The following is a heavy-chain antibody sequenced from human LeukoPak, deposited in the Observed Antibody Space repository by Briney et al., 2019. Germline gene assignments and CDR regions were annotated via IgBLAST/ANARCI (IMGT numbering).Heavy chain of an antibody. V-gene: IGHV4-4*07. CDR3: ARGVRITIFGVANTPYYYYYMDV. D-gene: IGHD3-3*01. CDR1: GGSISSYY. CDR2: IYTSGST. J-gene: IGHJ6*03. Sequence: SETLSLTCTVSGGSISSYYWSWIRQPAGKGLEWIGRIYTSGSTNYNPSLKSRVTMSVDTSKNQFSLKLSSVTAADTAVYYCARGVRITIFGVANTPYYYYYMDVWGKGTTVTVSS.